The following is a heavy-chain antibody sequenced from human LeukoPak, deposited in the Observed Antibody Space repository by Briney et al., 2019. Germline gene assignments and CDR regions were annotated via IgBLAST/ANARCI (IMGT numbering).Heavy chain of an antibody. CDR1: GGSISSGSYY. CDR3: ARTPFPRTDFDY. D-gene: IGHD1-14*01. J-gene: IGHJ4*02. V-gene: IGHV4-61*02. Sequence: PSQTLSLTCTVSGGSISSGSYYWSWIRQPAGKGLEWIGRIYTSGSTNYNPSLKSRVTISVDTSKNQFSLKLSSVTAADTAVYYCARTPFPRTDFDYWGQGTLVTVSS. CDR2: IYTSGST.